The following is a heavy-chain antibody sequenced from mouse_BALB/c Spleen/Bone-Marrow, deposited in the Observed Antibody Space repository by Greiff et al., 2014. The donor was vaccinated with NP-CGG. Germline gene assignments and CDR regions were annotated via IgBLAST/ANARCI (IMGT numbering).Heavy chain of an antibody. D-gene: IGHD1-1*02. CDR2: ISDGGSYT. CDR3: ARSGEKYGAMDY. Sequence: VQLMESGGGLVKPGGSLKLSCTASGFIFSDYYMYWVRQTPEKRLEWVAAISDGGSYTYYPDSVKGRFTISRDNAKNNLYLQMSSLKSEDTAMYYCARSGEKYGAMDYWGQGTSVTVSS. V-gene: IGHV5-4*02. J-gene: IGHJ4*01. CDR1: GFIFSDYY.